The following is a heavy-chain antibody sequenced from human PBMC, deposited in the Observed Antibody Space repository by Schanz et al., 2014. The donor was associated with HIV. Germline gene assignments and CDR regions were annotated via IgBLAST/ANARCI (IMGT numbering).Heavy chain of an antibody. V-gene: IGHV1-69*01. Sequence: QVQLVQSGAEVKKTGSSVKVSCKASGGTFRSNAITWVRQAPGQGLEWIGHFNVMLSKINSAQKFQGRVSMTADPSTNTAYMEMRGLRFEATAVYYCASGRRSGIGWRMDAWGQGTTVSVSS. J-gene: IGHJ6*02. D-gene: IGHD6-19*01. CDR3: ASGRRSGIGWRMDA. CDR1: GGTFRSNA. CDR2: FNVMLSKI.